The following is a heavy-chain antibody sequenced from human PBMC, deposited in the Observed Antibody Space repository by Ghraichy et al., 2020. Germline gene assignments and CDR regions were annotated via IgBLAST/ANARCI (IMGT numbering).Heavy chain of an antibody. D-gene: IGHD2-15*01. CDR3: ARSACSGGSCYSGWFDP. CDR2: ISGSGSAI. Sequence: GGSLRLSCAASGFTFGDHYMTWIRQAPGKGLEWVSFISGSGSAIYYADSVQGRFTISRDNAKNSLYLQMNSLRAEDTAVYYCARSACSGGSCYSGWFDPWGQGTLVTVSS. CDR1: GFTFGDHY. V-gene: IGHV3-11*04. J-gene: IGHJ5*02.